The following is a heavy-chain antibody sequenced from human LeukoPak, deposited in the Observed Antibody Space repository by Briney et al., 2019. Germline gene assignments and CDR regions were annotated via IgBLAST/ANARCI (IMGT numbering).Heavy chain of an antibody. D-gene: IGHD1-26*01. CDR2: INPNSGGT. J-gene: IGHJ6*03. V-gene: IGHV1-2*02. CDR1: GYTFTGYY. CDR3: ARGWSGSYYSHYYYYYMDV. Sequence: GSVEVSCKASGYTFTGYYMHWVRQAPGQGLEWMGWINPNSGGTNYAQKFQGRVTMTRDTSISTAYMELSRLRSDDTAVYYCARGWSGSYYSHYYYYYMDVWGKGTTVTVSS.